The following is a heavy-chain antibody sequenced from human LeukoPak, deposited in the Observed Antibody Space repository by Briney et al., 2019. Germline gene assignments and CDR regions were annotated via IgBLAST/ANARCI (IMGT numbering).Heavy chain of an antibody. J-gene: IGHJ4*02. CDR1: GFTFSSYE. D-gene: IGHD6-19*01. CDR2: ISSSGSTI. Sequence: GGSLRLSCAASGFTFSSYEMNWVRQAPGKGLEWVSYISSSGSTIYYADSVKGRFTISRDNAKNSLYLQMNSLRAEDTAVYYCARVSSGWANLFDYWGQGTLVTVSS. V-gene: IGHV3-48*03. CDR3: ARVSSGWANLFDY.